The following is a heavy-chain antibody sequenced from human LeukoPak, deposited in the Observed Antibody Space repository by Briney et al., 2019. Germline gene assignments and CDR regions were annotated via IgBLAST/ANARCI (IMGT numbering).Heavy chain of an antibody. CDR1: GGTFSSYT. Sequence: GASVKVSCKASGGTFSSYTISWVRQAPGQGLEWMGRIIPILGIANYVQKFQGRVTITADKSTSTAYMELSSLRSEDTAVYYCASDYYDRSGYPPKYDYWGQGTLVTVSS. J-gene: IGHJ4*02. V-gene: IGHV1-69*02. D-gene: IGHD3-22*01. CDR2: IIPILGIA. CDR3: ASDYYDRSGYPPKYDY.